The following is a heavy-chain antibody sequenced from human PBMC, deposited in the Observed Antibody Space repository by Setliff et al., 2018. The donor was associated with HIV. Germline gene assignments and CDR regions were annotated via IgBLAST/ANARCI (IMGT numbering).Heavy chain of an antibody. D-gene: IGHD2-21*01. J-gene: IGHJ4*02. CDR1: GGSMNNYY. V-gene: IGHV4-59*01. CDR2: IYYSGSA. Sequence: PSETLSLTCTVSGGSMNNYYWSWIRQPPGKGLEWIGYIYYSGSAKYNPSLKSRVTISVDTSKSQFSLKVSSVTAADTAVYYCARMVMASPRASLQYFDYWGQGTLVTVSS. CDR3: ARMVMASPRASLQYFDY.